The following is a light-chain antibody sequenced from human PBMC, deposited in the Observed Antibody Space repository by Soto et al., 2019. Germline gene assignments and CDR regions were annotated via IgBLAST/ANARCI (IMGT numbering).Light chain of an antibody. Sequence: EIVMTQSPATLSVSPGERATLSCRASQSVSSNLAWYQQKPGQAPRLLIYGASTRATGIPARFSGSGSGTEFTLTISSLQSEDFAVYYCQHWNTFGQGTKVEIK. CDR1: QSVSSN. CDR3: QHWNT. J-gene: IGKJ1*01. V-gene: IGKV3-15*01. CDR2: GAS.